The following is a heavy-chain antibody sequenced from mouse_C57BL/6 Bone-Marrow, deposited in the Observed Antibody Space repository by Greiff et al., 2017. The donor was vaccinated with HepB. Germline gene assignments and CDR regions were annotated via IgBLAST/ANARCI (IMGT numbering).Heavy chain of an antibody. D-gene: IGHD1-1*01. CDR2: ISNGGGST. Sequence: EVQVVESGGGLVQPGGSLKLSCAASGFTFSDYYMYWVRQTPEKRLEWVAYISNGGGSTYYPDTVKGRFTISRDNAKNTLYLQMSLLKSEDTAMYYCARQGLLRYWYFDVWGTGTTVTVSS. CDR1: GFTFSDYY. J-gene: IGHJ1*03. V-gene: IGHV5-12*01. CDR3: ARQGLLRYWYFDV.